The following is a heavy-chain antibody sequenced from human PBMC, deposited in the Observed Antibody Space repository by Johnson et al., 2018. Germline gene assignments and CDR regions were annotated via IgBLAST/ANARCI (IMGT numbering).Heavy chain of an antibody. Sequence: QVQLQESGPGLVKPLETLSLFCTVSGGSLSRNSWTWIRQPPGKGLEWIGTVFYTGDPNFNTSLRSRVTLSIDPSKNPFSLKLTSLVAADTAGYYRGRGLRGIMGGFYYYYMDGWGEGTTVTVSS. J-gene: IGHJ6*03. CDR1: GGSLSRNS. D-gene: IGHD3-10*01. CDR3: GRGLRGIMGGFYYYYMDG. V-gene: IGHV4-59*01. CDR2: VFYTGDP.